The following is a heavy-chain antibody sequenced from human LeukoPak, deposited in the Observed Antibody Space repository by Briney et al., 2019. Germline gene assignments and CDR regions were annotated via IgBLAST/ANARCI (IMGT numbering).Heavy chain of an antibody. CDR3: ARIYEEGFWSGKWTFDI. J-gene: IGHJ3*02. Sequence: PSETLSPTCAVYGGSFGGNQWSWIRQSPGKGLEWIGEIIHSGSTNYNPSLKSRVTISVDTSKNQVSLKVRSVTAADTAVYYCARIYEEGFWSGKWTFDIWGQGTMVTVSS. V-gene: IGHV4-34*12. CDR2: IIHSGST. D-gene: IGHD3-3*01. CDR1: GGSFGGNQ.